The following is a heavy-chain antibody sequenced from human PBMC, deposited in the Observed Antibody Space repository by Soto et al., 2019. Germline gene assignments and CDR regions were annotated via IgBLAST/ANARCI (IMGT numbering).Heavy chain of an antibody. CDR1: GFAIRDYY. Sequence: GGSLRLSCAVSGFAIRDYYMSWVRQAPGKGLVWVSRINSDGSTTSYADSVKGRFTISRDNAKNTLYLQMNSLRAEDTAVYYCAKWLEPWGQGTLVTVSS. D-gene: IGHD6-19*01. CDR3: AKWLEP. CDR2: INSDGSTT. V-gene: IGHV3-74*01. J-gene: IGHJ5*02.